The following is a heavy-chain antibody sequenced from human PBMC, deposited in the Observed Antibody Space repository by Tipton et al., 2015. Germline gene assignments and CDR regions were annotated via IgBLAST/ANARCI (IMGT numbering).Heavy chain of an antibody. CDR3: ARDLEHGMDV. Sequence: TLSLTCTVSGGSVSSGSYYWSWIRQPPGKGLEWIGYISFSDTTHYNPSLKSRVTISVDTSKNQFSLTLNSLTAADTAVYYCARDLEHGMDVWGQGTTVTVSS. V-gene: IGHV4-61*01. D-gene: IGHD5-24*01. J-gene: IGHJ6*02. CDR2: ISFSDTT. CDR1: GGSVSSGSYY.